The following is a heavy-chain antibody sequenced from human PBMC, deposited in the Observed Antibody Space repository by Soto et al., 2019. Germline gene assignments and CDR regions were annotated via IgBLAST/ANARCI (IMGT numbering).Heavy chain of an antibody. D-gene: IGHD5-12*01. CDR3: AHKGDGYRGFKY. V-gene: IGHV2-5*02. Sequence: QITLKESGPTLVKPTQTLTLTCTFSGFSLSTSGVGVGWIRQPPGKTLEWLALIYWDDDKRYSPSLKSRLTITKDTSEHQVVPTMTTMDPVDTATYYCAHKGDGYRGFKYWGQGTLVTVSS. CDR1: GFSLSTSGVG. J-gene: IGHJ4*02. CDR2: IYWDDDK.